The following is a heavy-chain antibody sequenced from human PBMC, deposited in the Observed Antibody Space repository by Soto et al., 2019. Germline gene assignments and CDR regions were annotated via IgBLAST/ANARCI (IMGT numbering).Heavy chain of an antibody. D-gene: IGHD3-22*01. V-gene: IGHV4-34*01. CDR3: AARQYYYDSSGYF. CDR1: GGSFSGYY. J-gene: IGHJ4*02. Sequence: SETLSLTCAVYGGSFSGYYWSWIRQPPGKGLEWIGEINHSGSTNYNPSLKSRVTISVDTSKNQFSLKLSSVTAADTAVYYCAARQYYYDSSGYFWGQGTLVTVSS. CDR2: INHSGST.